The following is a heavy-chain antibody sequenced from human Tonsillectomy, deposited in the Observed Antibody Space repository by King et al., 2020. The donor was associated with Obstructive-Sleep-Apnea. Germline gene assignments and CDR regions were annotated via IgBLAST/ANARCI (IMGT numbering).Heavy chain of an antibody. CDR1: GFTFDEHA. CDR3: GKDVTPGGLDV. J-gene: IGHJ6*02. V-gene: IGHV3-9*01. Sequence: VQLVESGGGLAQPGRSLRLSCAGSGFTFDEHAMHWVRQPPGKGLEWVAAMGSDGRIGYADSVKGRFTISRDNGKNSLYLQMNSLRTEDTALYYCGKDVTPGGLDVWGQGTTVTASS. CDR2: MGSDGRI. D-gene: IGHD2-15*01.